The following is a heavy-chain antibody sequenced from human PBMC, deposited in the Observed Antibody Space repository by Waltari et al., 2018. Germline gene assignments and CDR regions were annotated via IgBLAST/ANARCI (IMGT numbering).Heavy chain of an antibody. CDR2: IYYSGSP. CDR1: GGSISSSSYY. J-gene: IGHJ5*02. D-gene: IGHD2-15*01. V-gene: IGHV4-39*01. Sequence: QLQLQESGPGLVKPSETLSLTCTVSGGSISSSSYYWGWIRQPPGKGLEWIGSIYYSGSPSYNPSLQSRVTISVDTSKNQFSLKLSSVTAADTAVYYCAGVWYVGRWYWFDPWGQGTLVTVSS. CDR3: AGVWYVGRWYWFDP.